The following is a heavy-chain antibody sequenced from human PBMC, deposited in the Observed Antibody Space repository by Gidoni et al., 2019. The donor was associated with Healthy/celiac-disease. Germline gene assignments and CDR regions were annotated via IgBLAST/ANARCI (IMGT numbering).Heavy chain of an antibody. D-gene: IGHD2-15*01. CDR1: GFTFTSSA. J-gene: IGHJ6*02. Sequence: QMQLVQSGPEVKKPGTSVKVSCKASGFTFTSSALQWVRQARGQRPEWIGWIVVGSGNTNYAQKFQERVTITRDMPTSTAYMELSSLRSEDTAVYYCATPVGGYFYYGMDVWGPGTTVTVSS. CDR3: ATPVGGYFYYGMDV. V-gene: IGHV1-58*01. CDR2: IVVGSGNT.